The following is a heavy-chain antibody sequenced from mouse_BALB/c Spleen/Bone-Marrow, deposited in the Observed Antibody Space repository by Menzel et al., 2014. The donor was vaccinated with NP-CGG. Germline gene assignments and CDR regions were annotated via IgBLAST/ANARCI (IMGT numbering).Heavy chain of an antibody. J-gene: IGHJ4*01. V-gene: IGHV1-80*01. CDR1: GYAFGNYW. CDR3: ASRGDYSYAMDY. D-gene: IGHD1-1*01. CDR2: IYPGDTDI. Sequence: SGAELVRPGSSVKISCKASGYAFGNYWMNWVKQRPGQGLEWIGQIYPGDTDIHYNGKFKGKATLTADKSSSTAYMQLSSLTSEDSAVYFCASRGDYSYAMDYWGQGTSVTVSS.